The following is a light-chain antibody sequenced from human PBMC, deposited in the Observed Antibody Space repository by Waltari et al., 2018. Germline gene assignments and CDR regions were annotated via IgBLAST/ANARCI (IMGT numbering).Light chain of an antibody. Sequence: DIQMIQSPSSLSASVGERGTITCRASQSTSSYLNWYQQKPGKAPQLLIYYASSLQSGVPSRFSCSGSGTDFTLTISRLQPEDFATYYCQENSRLPYTFGQGTKVDIK. V-gene: IGKV1-39*01. CDR1: QSTSSY. CDR2: YAS. J-gene: IGKJ2*01. CDR3: QENSRLPYT.